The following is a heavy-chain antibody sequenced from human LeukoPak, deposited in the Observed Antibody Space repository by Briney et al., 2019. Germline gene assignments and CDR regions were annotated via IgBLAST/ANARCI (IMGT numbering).Heavy chain of an antibody. Sequence: GASVKVSCKASGYTFTSYDINWVRQATGQGLEWMGWMNPNSGNTGYAQKFQGRVTMTRNTSISTAYMELSSLRSEDTAVYYCARVGRSSSWYYYYYYMDVWGKGTTVTVSS. D-gene: IGHD6-13*01. J-gene: IGHJ6*03. CDR3: ARVGRSSSWYYYYYYMDV. CDR1: GYTFTSYD. V-gene: IGHV1-8*01. CDR2: MNPNSGNT.